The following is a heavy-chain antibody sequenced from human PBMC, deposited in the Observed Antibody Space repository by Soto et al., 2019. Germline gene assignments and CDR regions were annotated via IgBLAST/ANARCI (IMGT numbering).Heavy chain of an antibody. J-gene: IGHJ6*02. V-gene: IGHV1-69*08. CDR2: IIPILGVT. D-gene: IGHD2-2*01. CDR1: GGSFSSNT. CDR3: AREYIVVVSAAESDAHHYYGMDV. Sequence: QVQLVQSGAEVKKPGSSVKVSCKASGGSFSSNTISWVRQAPGQGLEWMARIIPILGVTNYAQKFQGRVTITAEKSSNTAYMDPSSLRSEDTAVYYCAREYIVVVSAAESDAHHYYGMDVWGQGTTVTVSS.